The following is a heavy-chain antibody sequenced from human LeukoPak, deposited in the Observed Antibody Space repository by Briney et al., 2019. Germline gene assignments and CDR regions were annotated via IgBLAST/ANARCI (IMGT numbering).Heavy chain of an antibody. CDR3: ASLEKWLRL. Sequence: GGSLRLSCAASGFTVSRNYMSWVRQAPGKGLEWVSVIYRDGKTYYADSVKGRFTISRDNFKNTLYLQMNSLRAEDTAVYYCASLEKWLRLWGQGTLVTVSS. V-gene: IGHV3-53*01. CDR1: GFTVSRNY. D-gene: IGHD5-12*01. J-gene: IGHJ4*02. CDR2: IYRDGKT.